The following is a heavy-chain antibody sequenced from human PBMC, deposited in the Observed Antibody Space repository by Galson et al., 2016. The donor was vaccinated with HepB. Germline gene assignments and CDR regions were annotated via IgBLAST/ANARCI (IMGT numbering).Heavy chain of an antibody. V-gene: IGHV3-23*01. J-gene: IGHJ5*02. CDR1: GFPFSIYA. Sequence: SLRLSCAASGFPFSIYAMSWVRQAPGKGLAWVSAISGSGGSTYYADSVRGRFTISRDNSKNTVYQQMDSLRAEDTAVYYCARDTYGSFDPWGQGALVTVSS. CDR2: ISGSGGST. CDR3: ARDTYGSFDP. D-gene: IGHD3-10*01.